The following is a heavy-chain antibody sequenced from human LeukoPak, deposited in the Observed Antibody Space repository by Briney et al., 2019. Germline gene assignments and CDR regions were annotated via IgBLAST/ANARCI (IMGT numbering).Heavy chain of an antibody. V-gene: IGHV1-2*02. CDR2: INPTSGVT. D-gene: IGHD3-22*01. Sequence: ASVKVSCKASGYTFTAHFIYWVRQAPGQGLEWMGWINPTSGVTNYAQRFQGRVTMTRDTSITTAYMELSSLRSDDTAVYYCAKDVVKAYFDYWGQGTLVTVSS. J-gene: IGHJ4*02. CDR3: AKDVVKAYFDY. CDR1: GYTFTAHF.